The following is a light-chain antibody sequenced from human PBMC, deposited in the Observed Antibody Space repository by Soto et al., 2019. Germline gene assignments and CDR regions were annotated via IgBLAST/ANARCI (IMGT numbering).Light chain of an antibody. CDR2: AAS. J-gene: IGKJ1*01. CDR3: QQANSFPWT. CDR1: QGISSW. Sequence: DIQMTQSPSSVSAFVGDRVTITCRASQGISSWLVWYQQKPGKAPTLLIYAASSLQSGVPSRFSGSGSGTEFTLTISSLQPEDFASYYCQQANSFPWTFGQGTKVEIK. V-gene: IGKV1-12*02.